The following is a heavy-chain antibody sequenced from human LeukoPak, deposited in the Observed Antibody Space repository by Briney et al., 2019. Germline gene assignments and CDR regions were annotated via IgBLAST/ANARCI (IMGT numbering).Heavy chain of an antibody. CDR3: ARGDYGDYRGAFDI. V-gene: IGHV4-34*01. Sequence: SETLSLTCAVYGGSFSGYYWSWIRQPPGKGLEWIGEINHSGSTNYNPSLKSRVTISVDTSKNQFSLKRSSVTAADTAVYYCARGDYGDYRGAFDIWGQGTMVTVSS. CDR1: GGSFSGYY. D-gene: IGHD4-17*01. J-gene: IGHJ3*02. CDR2: INHSGST.